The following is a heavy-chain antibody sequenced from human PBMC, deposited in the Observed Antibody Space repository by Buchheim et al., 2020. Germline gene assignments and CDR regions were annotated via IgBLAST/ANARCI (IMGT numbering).Heavy chain of an antibody. J-gene: IGHJ6*02. D-gene: IGHD3-10*01. V-gene: IGHV3-15*07. CDR2: LKSRADGGAA. Sequence: EVQLVESGGGLVKPGGSLRLSCAVSGFTLSDAWMDWVRQAPGKGLEWVGRLKSRADGGAADYAAPVKGRFSMSRDDSKDVLFLQMTSLKVEDTAVYYCVADLQWVEGLMEIDYYYDGVDVWGRGTT. CDR3: VADLQWVEGLMEIDYYYDGVDV. CDR1: GFTLSDAW.